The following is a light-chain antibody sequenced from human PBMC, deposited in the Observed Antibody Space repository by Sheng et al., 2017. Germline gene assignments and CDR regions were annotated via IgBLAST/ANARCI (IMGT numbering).Light chain of an antibody. J-gene: IGKJ3*01. V-gene: IGKV3-20*01. CDR1: QSVDSSY. CDR3: QQYSSSPLFT. Sequence: EIVLTQSPGTLSLSPGERATLSCRASQSVDSSYFTWYQQSPGQAPRLLIYGASSRATGIPDRFNGSGSGTDFTLTISRLEPEDFAVYHCQQYSSSPLFTFGPGTKVDIK. CDR2: GAS.